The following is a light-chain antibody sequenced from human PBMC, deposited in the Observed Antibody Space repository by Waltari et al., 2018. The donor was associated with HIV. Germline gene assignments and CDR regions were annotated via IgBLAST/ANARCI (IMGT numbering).Light chain of an antibody. CDR2: DVS. J-gene: IGLJ2*01. V-gene: IGLV2-11*01. Sequence: SALTQPRSVSGSPGQSVTISCTGTSSDVGGYNYVSWYQQHPGKAPKLMIYDVSNRPSGVPDRFSGSKSGNTASLTSSGLQAEDEADYYCCSYAGSYTYVVFGGGTKLTVL. CDR1: SSDVGGYNY. CDR3: CSYAGSYTYVV.